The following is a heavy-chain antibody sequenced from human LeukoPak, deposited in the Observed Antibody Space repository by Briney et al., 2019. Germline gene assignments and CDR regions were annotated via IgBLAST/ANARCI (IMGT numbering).Heavy chain of an antibody. J-gene: IGHJ4*02. D-gene: IGHD4-17*01. CDR1: GYTFTSYY. CDR2: INPSGGST. Sequence: ASVKVSXKASGYTFTSYYMHWVRQAPGQGLEWMGIINPSGGSTSYAQKFQGRVTMTRDTSTSTVYMELSSLRSEDTAVYYCAKGHTVTGPGDYWGQGTLVTVSS. V-gene: IGHV1-46*01. CDR3: AKGHTVTGPGDY.